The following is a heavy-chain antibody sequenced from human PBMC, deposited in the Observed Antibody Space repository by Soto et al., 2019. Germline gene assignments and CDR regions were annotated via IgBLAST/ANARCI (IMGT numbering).Heavy chain of an antibody. J-gene: IGHJ4*02. CDR3: AAGYSYEEY. D-gene: IGHD5-18*01. Sequence: QVQLVESGGGVVQPGRSLRLSCAASGFTFSSYGMHWVRQAPGKGLEWVAVISYDGSNKYYADSVKGRFTISRDNSKNTLYLQKNSLRAEDTAVYYCAAGYSYEEYWGQGTLVTVSS. CDR2: ISYDGSNK. CDR1: GFTFSSYG. V-gene: IGHV3-30*03.